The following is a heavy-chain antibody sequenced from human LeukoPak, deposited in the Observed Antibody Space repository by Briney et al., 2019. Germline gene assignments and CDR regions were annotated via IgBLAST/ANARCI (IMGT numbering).Heavy chain of an antibody. D-gene: IGHD6-13*01. CDR1: GFPFSSYA. Sequence: TGGSLRLSCEASGFPFSSYAMSWVRQAPGKGLEWVAVIWYDASNKYYADSVKGRFTISRDNSKNTLFLQMNSLRDDDTAVYYCVRGVGVSRFNYFDPWGQGTLVIVSS. CDR2: IWYDASNK. CDR3: VRGVGVSRFNYFDP. J-gene: IGHJ5*02. V-gene: IGHV3-33*08.